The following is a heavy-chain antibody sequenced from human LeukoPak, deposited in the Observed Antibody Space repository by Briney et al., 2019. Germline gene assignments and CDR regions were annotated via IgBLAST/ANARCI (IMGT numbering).Heavy chain of an antibody. CDR2: IYYSGSS. J-gene: IGHJ5*02. CDR1: GDSVTSSSYC. D-gene: IGHD1-26*01. V-gene: IGHV4-39*01. Sequence: PSETLSLTCTVAGDSVTSSSYCWGWIRQPPGKGLEWIGCIYYSGSSYYNSSLNSRVTISVDTSKNELSLRLKSVTATDTALYYCVRHRSGQAWLDPWGQGTLVTVSS. CDR3: VRHRSGQAWLDP.